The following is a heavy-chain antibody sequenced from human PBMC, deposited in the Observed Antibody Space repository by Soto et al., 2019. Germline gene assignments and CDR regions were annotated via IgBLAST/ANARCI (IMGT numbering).Heavy chain of an antibody. V-gene: IGHV3-64*02. CDR3: ARARCSSGQCYYFDY. J-gene: IGHJ4*02. CDR2: ISRSGDRT. Sequence: EVQLVESGEGLVQPGGSLRLSCAASGFTFSSYNIHWIRQAPGKGLEFVSAISRSGDRTYYADSVKGRFTITRDNSKNTVSLQMGRLRAEDMAVYYCARARCSSGQCYYFDYWGRGALVCVSS. D-gene: IGHD2-15*01. CDR1: GFTFSSYN.